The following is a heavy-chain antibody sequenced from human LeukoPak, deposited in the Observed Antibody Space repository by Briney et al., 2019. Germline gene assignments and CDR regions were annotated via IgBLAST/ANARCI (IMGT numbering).Heavy chain of an antibody. J-gene: IGHJ4*02. CDR2: ISYDGSNK. CDR1: GFTFSSYG. D-gene: IGHD3-22*01. Sequence: GRSLRLSCAASGFTFSSYGMHWVRQAPGKGLEWVAVISYDGSNKYYADSVKGRFTISRDNSKNTLYLQMNSLRAEDTAVYYCAKDRNWRISSGYPPDYWGQGTLVTVSS. CDR3: AKDRNWRISSGYPPDY. V-gene: IGHV3-30*18.